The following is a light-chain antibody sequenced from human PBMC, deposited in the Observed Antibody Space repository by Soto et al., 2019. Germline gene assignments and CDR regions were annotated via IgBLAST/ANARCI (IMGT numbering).Light chain of an antibody. Sequence: QSVLTQPPSASGSPGESVTISCTGTSTDVGGYNYVSWYQRHPGKAPKLIIYEVNKRPSGVPDRFSGSKSGNTASLTVSGLQAEDEADYYCSSYLNYNSEVFGTGTKVPVL. CDR2: EVN. J-gene: IGLJ1*01. V-gene: IGLV2-8*01. CDR3: SSYLNYNSEV. CDR1: STDVGGYNY.